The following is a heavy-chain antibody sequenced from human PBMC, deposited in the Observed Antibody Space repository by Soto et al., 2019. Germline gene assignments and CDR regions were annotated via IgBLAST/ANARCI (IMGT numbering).Heavy chain of an antibody. V-gene: IGHV3-30-3*01. D-gene: IGHD1-1*01. Sequence: VQLVESGGGLVKPGGSLRLSCAASGFTFSSYAMHWVRQAPGKGLEWVAVISYDGSNKYYADSVKGRFTISRDNSKNTLYLQMNSLRAEDTAVYYCARDQGATTVGYYYGMDVWGQGTTVTVSS. CDR2: ISYDGSNK. CDR3: ARDQGATTVGYYYGMDV. CDR1: GFTFSSYA. J-gene: IGHJ6*02.